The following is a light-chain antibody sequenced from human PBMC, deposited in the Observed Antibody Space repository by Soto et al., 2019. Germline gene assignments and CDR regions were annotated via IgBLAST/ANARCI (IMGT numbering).Light chain of an antibody. V-gene: IGKV1-5*03. CDR1: QNISSW. CDR3: QQYKRYSKT. J-gene: IGKJ1*01. Sequence: DIQMTQSPSTLSASVGYRFTLTCRASQNISSWLAWYQQKPGKAPNLLIYQTSNLESGVPSRFSGRGSGTEFTLTITSLQPDDFATYYCQQYKRYSKTFGQGTTVDIK. CDR2: QTS.